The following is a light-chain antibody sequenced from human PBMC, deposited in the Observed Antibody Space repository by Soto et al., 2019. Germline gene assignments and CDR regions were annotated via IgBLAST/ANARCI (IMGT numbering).Light chain of an antibody. J-gene: IGKJ1*01. V-gene: IGKV3-15*01. Sequence: EIVLTQSPGTLSLSPGERATLSCRASQSVSSSYLAWYQQQPGPAPRLLTYGASSRATDIPARFIGSGSGTEFTLTISSLQSEDFAVYYCQQYINWPRTFGQGTKVDIK. CDR2: GAS. CDR3: QQYINWPRT. CDR1: QSVSSSY.